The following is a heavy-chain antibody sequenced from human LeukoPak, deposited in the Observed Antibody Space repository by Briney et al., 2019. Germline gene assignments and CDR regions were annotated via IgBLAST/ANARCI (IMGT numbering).Heavy chain of an antibody. D-gene: IGHD2-21*02. CDR3: AKDLERHIVVVTASAVDY. Sequence: GRSLRLSCAAFGFTFSSYGMHWVRQAPGKGLEWVAVISYDGSNKYYADSVKGRFTISRDNSKNTLYLQMNSLRAEDTAVYYCAKDLERHIVVVTASAVDYWGQGTLVTVSS. CDR2: ISYDGSNK. J-gene: IGHJ4*02. CDR1: GFTFSSYG. V-gene: IGHV3-30*18.